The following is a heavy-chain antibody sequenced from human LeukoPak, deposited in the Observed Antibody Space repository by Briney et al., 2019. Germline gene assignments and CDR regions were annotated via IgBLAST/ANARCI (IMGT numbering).Heavy chain of an antibody. V-gene: IGHV3-23*01. J-gene: IGHJ4*02. D-gene: IGHD3-22*01. CDR3: AKVGGFAVMTTGIYFDY. CDR1: GFTFSGYA. CDR2: ISGSGGST. Sequence: PGGSLRLSCAASGFTFSGYAMSWVRQAPGKGLEWVSSISGSGGSTYYADSVKGRFTISRDNSKNTLYLQMNSLRAEDTAVYYCAKVGGFAVMTTGIYFDYWGQGTLVAVSS.